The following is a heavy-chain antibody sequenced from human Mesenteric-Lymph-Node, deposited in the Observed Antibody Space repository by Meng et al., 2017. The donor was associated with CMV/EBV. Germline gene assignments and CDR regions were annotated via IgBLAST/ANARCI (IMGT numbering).Heavy chain of an antibody. CDR1: GFTFSSFA. D-gene: IGHD1-1*01. V-gene: IGHV3-23*01. CDR3: AKYRGTTTPRYYFDY. Sequence: GESLKISCAASGFTFSSFAMSWVRQAPGRGLEWVSLIYDDGVGTLYADSVKGRFTISRDNSRNTLYLQMSSLGAEDTAVYYCAKYRGTTTPRYYFDYWGPGTLVTVSS. J-gene: IGHJ4*02. CDR2: IYDDGVGT.